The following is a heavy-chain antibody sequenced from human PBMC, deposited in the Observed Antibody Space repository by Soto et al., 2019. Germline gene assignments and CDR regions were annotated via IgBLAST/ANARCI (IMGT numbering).Heavy chain of an antibody. CDR2: IYYSGST. V-gene: IGHV4-39*01. J-gene: IGHJ4*02. D-gene: IGHD3-16*01. Sequence: PSETLSLTCTVSGGSISSSSYYWGWIRQPPGKGLEWIGSIYYSGSTYYNPSLKSRVTISVDTSKNQFSLKLSSVTAADTAVYYCARCQQYCDYVWGNYRPNFYYRGLGTLVTVSS. CDR3: ARCQQYCDYVWGNYRPNFYY. CDR1: GGSISSSSYY.